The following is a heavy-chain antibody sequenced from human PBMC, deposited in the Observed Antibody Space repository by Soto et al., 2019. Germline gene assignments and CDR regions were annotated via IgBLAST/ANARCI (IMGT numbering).Heavy chain of an antibody. CDR2: ISYDGSNQ. V-gene: IGHV3-30-3*01. J-gene: IGHJ4*02. CDR1: GFAFSTYA. CDR3: ARTSREYSSGWDAFDY. Sequence: GGSLRLSCAASGFAFSTYAMHWVRQAPGNGLEWVAVISYDGSNQYYADSVKGRFTISRDNSKNTLYLQMNSLGPEDTAVYYCARTSREYSSGWDAFDYWGQGTLVTVSS. D-gene: IGHD6-19*01.